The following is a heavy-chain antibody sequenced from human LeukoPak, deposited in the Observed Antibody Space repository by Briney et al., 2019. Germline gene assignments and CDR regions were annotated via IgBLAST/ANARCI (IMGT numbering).Heavy chain of an antibody. V-gene: IGHV3-66*01. Sequence: PGGSLRLSCAASGFTVSSNYMNWVRQAPGKGLEWVSIIYSGGDTYYADSVKGRFTISRDNAKNSLYLQMNSLRAEDTAVYYCAEVVVGYWGQGTLVTVSS. D-gene: IGHD3-22*01. J-gene: IGHJ4*02. CDR2: IYSGGDT. CDR3: AEVVVGY. CDR1: GFTVSSNY.